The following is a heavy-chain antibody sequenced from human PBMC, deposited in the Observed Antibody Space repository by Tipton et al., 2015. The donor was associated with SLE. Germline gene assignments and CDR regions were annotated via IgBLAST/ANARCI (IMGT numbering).Heavy chain of an antibody. CDR3: ARGDFGVVDY. V-gene: IGHV4-59*11. Sequence: TLSLTCTVSGGSISSHYWSWIRQPPGKGLEWIGHISYSGTTNYNPSLKSRVTISVDTSKNQFSLKLNSVTAADTALYFCARGDFGVVDYWGQGTLVTVSS. CDR1: GGSISSHY. CDR2: ISYSGTT. D-gene: IGHD3-16*01. J-gene: IGHJ4*02.